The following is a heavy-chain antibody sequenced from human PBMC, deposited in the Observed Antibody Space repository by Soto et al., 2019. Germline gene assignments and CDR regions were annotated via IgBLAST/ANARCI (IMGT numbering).Heavy chain of an antibody. V-gene: IGHV1-69*13. D-gene: IGHD3-16*02. CDR1: GGTFSSYA. CDR3: AQTYYDYVWGSYPYLGGLDY. Sequence: SVKVSCKASGGTFSSYAISWVRQAPGQGLEWMGGIIPIFGTANYAPKFQGRVTITADGSTSTAYMELSSLRSEDTAVYYCAQTYYDYVWGSYPYLGGLDYWGQGTLVTVSS. CDR2: IIPIFGTA. J-gene: IGHJ4*02.